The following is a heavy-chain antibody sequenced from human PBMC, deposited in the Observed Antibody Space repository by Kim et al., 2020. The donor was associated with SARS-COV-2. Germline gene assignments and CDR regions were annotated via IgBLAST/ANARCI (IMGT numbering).Heavy chain of an antibody. J-gene: IGHJ5*02. CDR2: IYPDESDP. CDR1: GYDLSGYL. CDR3: WFSMCPGGPPWSLLDP. Sequence: GESLEISCKGSGYDLSGYLIGWVRQMPGKGLEGMGIIYPDESDPRYGPPFEGQVTIPADQSNSTAFLQCNRLKPSGTGMFYCWFSMCPGGPPWSLLDPWG. D-gene: IGHD3-10*02. V-gene: IGHV5-51*01.